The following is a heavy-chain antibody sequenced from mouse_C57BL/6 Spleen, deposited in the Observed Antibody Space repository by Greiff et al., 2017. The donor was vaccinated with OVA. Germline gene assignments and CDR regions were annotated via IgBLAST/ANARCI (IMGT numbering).Heavy chain of an antibody. Sequence: QVQLQQSGPGLVAPSQRLSITCTVSGFSLTSYGVDWVRQSPGKGLEWLGVIWGVGSTNYNSALKSRLSISKDNSKSQVILKMSSLQTDDTAMYYCASGTGTRAMDYWGQGTSVTVSS. V-gene: IGHV2-6*01. CDR2: IWGVGST. CDR1: GFSLTSYG. D-gene: IGHD4-1*01. J-gene: IGHJ4*01. CDR3: ASGTGTRAMDY.